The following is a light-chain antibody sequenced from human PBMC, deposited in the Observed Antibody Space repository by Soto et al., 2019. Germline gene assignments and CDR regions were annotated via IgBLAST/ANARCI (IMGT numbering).Light chain of an antibody. V-gene: IGKV3-20*01. CDR3: QQYGSSPLT. Sequence: EIVLTQSPGTLSLSPGERATLSCRASQSVSSNYLAWYQQKPGQAPRLLIYGASSRATGIPDRFSGSGSGRDFTLTISRLEPEDFAVYYCQQYGSSPLTFGGGTKVEIK. CDR1: QSVSSNY. CDR2: GAS. J-gene: IGKJ4*01.